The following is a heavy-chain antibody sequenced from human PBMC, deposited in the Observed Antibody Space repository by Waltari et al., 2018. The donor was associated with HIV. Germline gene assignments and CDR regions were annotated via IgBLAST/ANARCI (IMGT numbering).Heavy chain of an antibody. Sequence: QLLLQESGPGLVKPSETLSLTCTVSGGSISSSSYYWGWIRQPPGKGLEWIGTIYYSGTTYYNPSLKSRVTISVDTSKKQFSLNLRSVTAADTAVYYCARLANNYDSSGFYLNCDYWGQGTLVTVSS. J-gene: IGHJ4*02. CDR2: IYYSGTT. V-gene: IGHV4-39*01. CDR1: GGSISSSSYY. D-gene: IGHD3-22*01. CDR3: ARLANNYDSSGFYLNCDY.